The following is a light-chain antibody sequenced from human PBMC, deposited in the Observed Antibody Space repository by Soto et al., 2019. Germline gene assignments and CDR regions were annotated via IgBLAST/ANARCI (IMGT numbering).Light chain of an antibody. J-gene: IGKJ3*01. CDR3: QQYNSNPFT. CDR2: KAA. Sequence: IQMTQSPPTLSASVGDRVTITCRASQSISSWLAWYQQKPGKAPKLLIYKAASLESGVPSRFSGSGSGTEFTLTFSSLQPDDFATYYCQQYNSNPFTFGPGTKVDIK. V-gene: IGKV1-5*03. CDR1: QSISSW.